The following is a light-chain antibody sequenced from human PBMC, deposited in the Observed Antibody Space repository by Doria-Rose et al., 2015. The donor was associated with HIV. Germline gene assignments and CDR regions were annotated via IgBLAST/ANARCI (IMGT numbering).Light chain of an antibody. CDR3: RQYGTSWT. J-gene: IGKJ1*01. Sequence: TQSPGTLSLSPGERATLSCRASQRFSSTYLAWYQQKPGQAPSLLIYDGSTRATGIPDRISASGPGTDFTLTINRLEPEDFALYYCRQYGTSWTFGQGTKVEI. V-gene: IGKV3-20*01. CDR1: QRFSSTY. CDR2: DGS.